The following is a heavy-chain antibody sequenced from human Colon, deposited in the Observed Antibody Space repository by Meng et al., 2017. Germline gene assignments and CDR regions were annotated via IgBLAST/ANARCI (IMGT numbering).Heavy chain of an antibody. CDR2: IYYSGST. J-gene: IGHJ5*02. CDR1: GVSISSSSYY. V-gene: IGHV4-39*01. CDR3: ARHHDYGGNRRGATNWFDP. Sequence: QLQLQESGPGLVKPSETLSLTCTVSGVSISSSSYYWGWIRQPPGKGLEWIGSIYYSGSTYYNPSLKSRVTISVDTSKNQFSLKLSSVTAADTAVYYCARHHDYGGNRRGATNWFDPWGQGTLVTVSS. D-gene: IGHD4-23*01.